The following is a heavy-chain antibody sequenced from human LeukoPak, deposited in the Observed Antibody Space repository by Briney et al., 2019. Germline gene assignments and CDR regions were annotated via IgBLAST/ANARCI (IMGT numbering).Heavy chain of an antibody. CDR3: AKDIVVVPAATRGVY. CDR1: GFTFSSYA. Sequence: GGSLRLSCAASGFTFSSYAMSWVRQAPGKGLEWVSAISGSGGSTYYADSVKGRFTISRDNSKNTLYLQMNSLRAEDTAVYYCAKDIVVVPAATRGVYWGQGTLVTVSS. CDR2: ISGSGGST. V-gene: IGHV3-23*01. D-gene: IGHD2-2*01. J-gene: IGHJ4*02.